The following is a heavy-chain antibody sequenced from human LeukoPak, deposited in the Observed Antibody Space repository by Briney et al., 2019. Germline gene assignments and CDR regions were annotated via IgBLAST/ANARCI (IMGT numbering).Heavy chain of an antibody. D-gene: IGHD6-6*01. J-gene: IGHJ2*01. CDR1: GGSVSSSSYY. Sequence: SETLSLTCTVSGGSVSSSSYYWGWIRQPPGKGLEWIGSIYYSGSTYYNPSLKSRVTISVDTSKNQFSLKLSSVTAADTAVYYCARAPSIAARPGSWYFDLWGRGTLVTVSS. CDR3: ARAPSIAARPGSWYFDL. V-gene: IGHV4-39*07. CDR2: IYYSGST.